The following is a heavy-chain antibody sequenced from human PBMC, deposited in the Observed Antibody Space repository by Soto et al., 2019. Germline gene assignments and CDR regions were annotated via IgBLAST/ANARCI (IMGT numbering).Heavy chain of an antibody. D-gene: IGHD3-3*01. CDR3: AHRVLRTVFGLVTTTAIFFDF. Sequence: QITLNESGPTVVRPTETLTLTCRFSGFSLTTSGVGVGWIRQSPGKAPEGLALIYWDDDKRYSASLKSRLTITKDTSKNQVVLTVSDLDRTDTATYYCAHRVLRTVFGLVTTTAIFFDFWGQGTQVAVSS. V-gene: IGHV2-5*02. J-gene: IGHJ4*02. CDR2: IYWDDDK. CDR1: GFSLTTSGVG.